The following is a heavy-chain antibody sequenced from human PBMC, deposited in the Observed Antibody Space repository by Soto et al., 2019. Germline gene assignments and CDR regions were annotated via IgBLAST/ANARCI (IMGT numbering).Heavy chain of an antibody. Sequence: QVRLVQSGAEMKKPGASVKVSCKASGYIFTDYYIHWLRQAPGQGLEWVGWINPNSGDTSYAQRFQGRVTMTRDTSISTAYLELPRLTSDDTAVYYCARPTYTTTWSEDYWGQVTLVTVSS. CDR2: INPNSGDT. D-gene: IGHD6-13*01. V-gene: IGHV1-2*02. CDR1: GYIFTDYY. J-gene: IGHJ4*02. CDR3: ARPTYTTTWSEDY.